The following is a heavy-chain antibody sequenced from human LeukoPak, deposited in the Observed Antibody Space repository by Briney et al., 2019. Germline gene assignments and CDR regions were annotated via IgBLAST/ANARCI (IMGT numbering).Heavy chain of an antibody. V-gene: IGHV4-39*02. D-gene: IGHD5-24*01. CDR3: ARDGYKIGEAFDI. CDR2: IYYSGST. CDR1: GFTFSSYA. J-gene: IGHJ3*02. Sequence: PGGSLRLSCAASGFTFSSYAMSWVRQAPGKGLEWIGSIYYSGSTYYNPSLKSRVTISVDTSKNQFSLKLSSVTAADTAVYYCARDGYKIGEAFDIWGQGTMVTVSS.